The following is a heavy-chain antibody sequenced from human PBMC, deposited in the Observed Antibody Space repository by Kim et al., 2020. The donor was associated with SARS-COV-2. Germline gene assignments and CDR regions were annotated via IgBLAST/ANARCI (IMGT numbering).Heavy chain of an antibody. CDR1: GFTFSDYY. CDR2: ISSSGSTI. CDR3: ARDPPLFGDILTGYYMRAFDI. D-gene: IGHD3-9*01. V-gene: IGHV3-11*01. Sequence: GGSLRLSCAACGFTFSDYYMSWIRQAPGKGLEWVSYISSSGSTIYYPDSVKGRFTISRDNAKNSLYLQMNSLRAEDTAVYYCARDPPLFGDILTGYYMRAFDIWGQGTMVTVSS. J-gene: IGHJ3*02.